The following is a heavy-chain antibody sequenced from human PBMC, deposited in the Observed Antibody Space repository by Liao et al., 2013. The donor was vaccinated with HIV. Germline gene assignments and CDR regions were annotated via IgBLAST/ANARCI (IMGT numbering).Heavy chain of an antibody. Sequence: QVQLQESGPGLVRPSETLSLTCTISNGSISTYYWHWIRQPPGKGLEWIGYFYHTGSSNYNPSLKSRVTISLDTSKNQFSLKVRSVTAADTAVYYCAREEEATSGWFDPWAGEPWSPSLQ. J-gene: IGHJ5*02. V-gene: IGHV4-59*01. CDR1: NGSISTYY. CDR3: AREEEATSGWFDP. CDR2: FYHTGSS. D-gene: IGHD5-12*01.